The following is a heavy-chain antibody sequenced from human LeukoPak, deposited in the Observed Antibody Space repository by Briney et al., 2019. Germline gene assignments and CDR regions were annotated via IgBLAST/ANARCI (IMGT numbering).Heavy chain of an antibody. CDR2: IIPIVGIA. J-gene: IGHJ4*02. V-gene: IGHV1-69*04. D-gene: IGHD5-24*01. Sequence: ASVKVSCKASGGTFSSYALSWVRQAPGQGLEWMGTIIPIVGIANYAQKFQGRVTITADKSTSTDYMELSSLRSEDTAVYYCARDGEMATIYFDYWGQGTLVTVSS. CDR3: ARDGEMATIYFDY. CDR1: GGTFSSYA.